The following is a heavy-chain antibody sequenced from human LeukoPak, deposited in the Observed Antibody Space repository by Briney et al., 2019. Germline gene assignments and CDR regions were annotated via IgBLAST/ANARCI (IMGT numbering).Heavy chain of an antibody. CDR1: GFTFSSYW. V-gene: IGHV3-74*01. J-gene: IGHJ4*02. D-gene: IGHD1-1*01. Sequence: GGSLRLSCVASGFTFSSYWMHWVRQDPRKGLVWVSRINGDGRNINYADSVRGRFTISRDNAKNTLYLQMNTLRVEDTAVYYCAMSWTINWADYWGQGTLVIVSS. CDR2: INGDGRNI. CDR3: AMSWTINWADY.